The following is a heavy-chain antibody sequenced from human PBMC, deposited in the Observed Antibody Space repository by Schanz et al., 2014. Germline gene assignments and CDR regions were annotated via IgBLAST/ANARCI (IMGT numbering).Heavy chain of an antibody. D-gene: IGHD1-26*01. J-gene: IGHJ4*02. Sequence: VQLVESGGGVVQPGRSLRLSCATSGLNFDYYGMNWVRQAPGKGLEWVSYISNSGTTIYYADSVKGRFTISRDNAKNSLYLQMNSLRAEDTAVYYCARDSGSHYWVDYWGQGTLVTVSS. CDR1: GLNFDYYG. CDR2: ISNSGTTI. CDR3: ARDSGSHYWVDY. V-gene: IGHV3-48*04.